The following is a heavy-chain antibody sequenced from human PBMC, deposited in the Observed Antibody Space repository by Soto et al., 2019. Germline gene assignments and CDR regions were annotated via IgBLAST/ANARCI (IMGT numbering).Heavy chain of an antibody. D-gene: IGHD2-21*02. Sequence: EVPLLESGGGLAQPGGSLRLSCAASAFTFSSYAMSWVRQAPGKGLDWVSAVSGSGDSTYYAEYVKGRFTISRDNSKNTLYLQMNSLRAEDTAVYYCAKGRASDCPGCTQDYWGQGTLVTVSS. CDR2: VSGSGDST. CDR3: AKGRASDCPGCTQDY. J-gene: IGHJ4*02. V-gene: IGHV3-23*01. CDR1: AFTFSSYA.